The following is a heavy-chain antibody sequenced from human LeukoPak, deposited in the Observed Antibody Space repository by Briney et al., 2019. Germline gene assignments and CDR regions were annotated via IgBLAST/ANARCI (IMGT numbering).Heavy chain of an antibody. D-gene: IGHD3-3*01. CDR1: GFTFSSYA. V-gene: IGHV3-23*01. CDR2: VRSSGGST. Sequence: GGSLRLSCAASGFTFSSYAMSWVRQAPGKGLEWVSIVRSSGGSTYYADSVEGRFTISRDNSKNTLYLEMNSLRAEDTAKYYCAKVLDFWSGYWRYYMDVWGKGTTVTVSS. CDR3: AKVLDFWSGYWRYYMDV. J-gene: IGHJ6*03.